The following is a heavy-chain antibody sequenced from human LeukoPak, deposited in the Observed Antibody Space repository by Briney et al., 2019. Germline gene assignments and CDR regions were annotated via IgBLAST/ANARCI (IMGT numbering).Heavy chain of an antibody. D-gene: IGHD6-19*01. CDR1: GGSFSDYS. CDR3: ARHELEQWLGLDWFDP. V-gene: IGHV4-34*01. J-gene: IGHJ5*02. CDR2: IYYSGST. Sequence: SETLSLTCAVYGGSFSDYSWTWIRQPPGKGLEWIGSIYYSGSTYYNPSLKSRVTISVDTSKNQFSLKLSSVTAADTAVCYCARHELEQWLGLDWFDPWGQGTLVTVSS.